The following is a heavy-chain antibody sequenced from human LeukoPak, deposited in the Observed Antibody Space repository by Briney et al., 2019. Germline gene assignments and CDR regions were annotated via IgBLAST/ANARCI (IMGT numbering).Heavy chain of an antibody. CDR1: GYTFTSYY. D-gene: IGHD2-15*01. J-gene: IGHJ5*02. Sequence: ASVKVSCKASGYTFTSYYMHWVRQAPGQGLEWMGMINPSGGSTSYAQKFQGRVTMTRDTSTSTVYMELSSLRSEDTAVYYCARAGYCSGGSCYSGNWFDPWGQGTLVTVSS. CDR3: ARAGYCSGGSCYSGNWFDP. CDR2: INPSGGST. V-gene: IGHV1-46*01.